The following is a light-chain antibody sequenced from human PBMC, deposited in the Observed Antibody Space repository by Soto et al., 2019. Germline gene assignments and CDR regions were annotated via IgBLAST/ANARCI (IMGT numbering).Light chain of an antibody. Sequence: DIQMTQSPSTLSASVGDRVTITCRASQSISDWLAWYQQKPRKAPKLLIYDASTLQSGVPSRFSGSGSGTEFTLTISSLQPDDFATYYCQEYKSATFGQGTKLEIE. CDR1: QSISDW. CDR3: QEYKSAT. V-gene: IGKV1-5*01. J-gene: IGKJ2*01. CDR2: DAS.